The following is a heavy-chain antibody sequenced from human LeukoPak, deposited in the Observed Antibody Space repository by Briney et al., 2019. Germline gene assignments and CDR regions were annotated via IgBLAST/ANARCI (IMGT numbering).Heavy chain of an antibody. CDR1: GYTFRIYE. CDR3: ARGHYGGNRYFDI. D-gene: IGHD4-23*01. V-gene: IGHV1-8*01. J-gene: IGHJ4*02. CDR2: IHPNSGKT. Sequence: ASVKVSCKSSGYTFRIYEINWVRQAPGQGLEWVGWIHPNSGKTGYAQKFQGRVTMTRDTSTETAFMELSSLKFDDTAIFYCARGHYGGNRYFDIWGQGTLVTVSS.